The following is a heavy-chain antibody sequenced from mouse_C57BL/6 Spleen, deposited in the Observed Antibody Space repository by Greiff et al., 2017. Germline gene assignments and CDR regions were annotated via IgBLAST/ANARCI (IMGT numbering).Heavy chain of an antibody. J-gene: IGHJ1*03. D-gene: IGHD1-1*01. CDR1: GFTFSDYY. V-gene: IGHV5-16*01. Sequence: DVKLVESEGGLVQPGSSMKLSCTASGFTFSDYYMAWVRQVPEKGLEWVANINYDGSSTYYLDSLKSRFIISRDNAKNILYLHMSSLKSEDTATYDCAGDHGSSYSSPYWYFDVWGTGTTVTVSS. CDR3: AGDHGSSYSSPYWYFDV. CDR2: INYDGSST.